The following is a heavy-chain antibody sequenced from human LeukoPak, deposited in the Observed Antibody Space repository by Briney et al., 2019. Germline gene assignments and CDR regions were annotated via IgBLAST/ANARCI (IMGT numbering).Heavy chain of an antibody. J-gene: IGHJ4*02. CDR2: INPSGGST. CDR1: SFIFNNYG. CDR3: ARDHRDLIYDYFDY. D-gene: IGHD3-16*01. V-gene: IGHV1-46*02. Sequence: GASVTVSCTASSFIFNNYGISWVRQAPGQGREWMGIINPSGGSTSYAQKFQGRVTMTRDTSTSTVYMELSSLRSEDTAVYYCARDHRDLIYDYFDYWGQGTLVTVSS.